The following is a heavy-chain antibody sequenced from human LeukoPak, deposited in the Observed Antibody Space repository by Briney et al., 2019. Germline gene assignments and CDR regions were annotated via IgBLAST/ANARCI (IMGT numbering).Heavy chain of an antibody. D-gene: IGHD3-16*01. Sequence: SETLSLTCTVSGGSISSSNYYWGWIRQPPGKGLEWIGRIYYSGSTDYSPSLKSRVTMSVDTSKNQFSLKLSSVTAADTAVYYCARHRLMISFGGFDYWGQGSLVTVSS. CDR2: IYYSGST. CDR1: GGSISSSNYY. J-gene: IGHJ4*02. CDR3: ARHRLMISFGGFDY. V-gene: IGHV4-39*01.